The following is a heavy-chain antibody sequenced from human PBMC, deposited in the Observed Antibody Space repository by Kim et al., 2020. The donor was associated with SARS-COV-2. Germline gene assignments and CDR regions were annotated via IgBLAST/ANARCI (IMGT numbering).Heavy chain of an antibody. V-gene: IGHV1-24*01. CDR3: ASGYSSDGGDY. D-gene: IGHD2-15*01. CDR1: GYSLSELS. J-gene: IGHJ4*02. Sequence: ASVKVSCKVSGYSLSELSIHWVRQAPGEGLEWMGGYDPEPGEIIFAQKFQGRVTMTEDTSTDIAYMELSSLRSDDTGVYYCASGYSSDGGDYWGQGTLVTVSS. CDR2: YDPEPGEI.